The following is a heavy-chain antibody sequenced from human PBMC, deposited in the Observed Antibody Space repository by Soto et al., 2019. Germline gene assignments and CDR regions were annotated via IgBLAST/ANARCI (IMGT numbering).Heavy chain of an antibody. D-gene: IGHD3-22*01. J-gene: IGHJ4*02. CDR2: INAGNGST. CDR3: ARDGPYYYDSSGYHD. V-gene: IGHV1-3*01. Sequence: ASVKVSCKASGYTFTSYAMHWVRQAPGQRLEWMGWINAGNGSTKYSQKFQGRVTITRDTSASTAYMELSSLRSEDTAVYYCARDGPYYYDSSGYHDWGQGTLVTVSS. CDR1: GYTFTSYA.